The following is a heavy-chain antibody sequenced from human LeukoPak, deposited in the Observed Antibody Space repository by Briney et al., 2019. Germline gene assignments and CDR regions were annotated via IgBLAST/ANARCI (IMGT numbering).Heavy chain of an antibody. CDR3: AGGGDSGGYYYPMFDY. CDR1: GGSISNYY. Sequence: SETLSLTCTVSGGSISNYYWSWIRQPPGKGLEWFGYIYYTGSTNYNPSLKSRVTISVDTSKNQFSLKLSSVTAADTAVYYCAGGGDSGGYYYPMFDYWGQGTLVTVSS. CDR2: IYYTGST. D-gene: IGHD3-22*01. J-gene: IGHJ4*02. V-gene: IGHV4-59*01.